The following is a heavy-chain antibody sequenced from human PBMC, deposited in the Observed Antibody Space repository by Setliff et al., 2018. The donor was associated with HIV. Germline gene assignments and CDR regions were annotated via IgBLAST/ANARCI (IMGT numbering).Heavy chain of an antibody. CDR1: GFTFSNAW. CDR2: IKGKTDGGAT. CDR3: TTCGGDCYSLLQH. V-gene: IGHV3-15*01. J-gene: IGHJ1*01. Sequence: PGGSLRLSCAASGFTFSNAWMSWVRQAPGKGLEWVGRIKGKTDGGATDYAAPVKGRFSISRDDSENTLYLQMNSLKTEDTAVYYCTTCGGDCYSLLQHWGQGTLVTVSS. D-gene: IGHD2-21*02.